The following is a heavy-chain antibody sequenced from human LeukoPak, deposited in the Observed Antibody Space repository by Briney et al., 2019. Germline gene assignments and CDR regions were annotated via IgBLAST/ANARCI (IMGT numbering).Heavy chain of an antibody. CDR2: IYYSGST. D-gene: IGHD2-2*01. CDR3: ATESCSSTSCDFDY. Sequence: SETLSLTCIVSGGSISSYYWSWIRQPPGNGLEWIGYIYYSGSTNYNPSLKSRVTISLDTSKNQFSLKLNSVTAADTAVYYCATESCSSTSCDFDYWGQGTLVTVSS. J-gene: IGHJ4*02. CDR1: GGSISSYY. V-gene: IGHV4-59*01.